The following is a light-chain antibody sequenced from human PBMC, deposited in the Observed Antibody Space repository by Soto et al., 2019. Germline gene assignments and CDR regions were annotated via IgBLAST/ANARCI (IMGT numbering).Light chain of an antibody. V-gene: IGKV1-5*03. Sequence: DIQMTQSPSTLSASVGDRVTITCRASQSISSWLAWYEQKPGKAPKLLIYKASSLESGVPSRFSGSESGTEFSLTVSSLQPDEFATYCCQQYNSYSPRFTFGQGTKLEIK. CDR2: KAS. CDR3: QQYNSYSPRFT. J-gene: IGKJ2*01. CDR1: QSISSW.